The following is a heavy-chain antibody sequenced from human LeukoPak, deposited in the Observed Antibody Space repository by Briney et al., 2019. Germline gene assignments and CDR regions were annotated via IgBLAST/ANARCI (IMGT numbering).Heavy chain of an antibody. V-gene: IGHV3-23*01. D-gene: IGHD2-15*01. Sequence: GGSLRLSCADSAFTSSTNVMSWVRQAPGKGLEWVSAISTSGDTSYCADSVKGRFTISRDNSENTLYLQMSSLRAEDTAIYYCARQLGYCSDGTCYFDYWGQGTLVTVSS. CDR1: AFTSSTNV. CDR2: ISTSGDTS. J-gene: IGHJ4*02. CDR3: ARQLGYCSDGTCYFDY.